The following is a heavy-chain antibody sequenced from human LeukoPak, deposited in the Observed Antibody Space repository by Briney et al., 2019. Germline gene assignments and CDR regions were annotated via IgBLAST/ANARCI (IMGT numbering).Heavy chain of an antibody. D-gene: IGHD5-18*01. CDR1: RFSFSTCD. J-gene: IGHJ4*02. CDR3: ASSGYSYGPFDY. V-gene: IGHV3-30-3*01. CDR2: ISEDGGNQ. Sequence: GGSLRLSCAASRFSFSTCDMHWVRQAPGKGLEWVAAISEDGGNQRYAASVKGRFTISRDNSKRGLDLQMNSLRPEDTAVYYCASSGYSYGPFDYWGQGTLVTVSS.